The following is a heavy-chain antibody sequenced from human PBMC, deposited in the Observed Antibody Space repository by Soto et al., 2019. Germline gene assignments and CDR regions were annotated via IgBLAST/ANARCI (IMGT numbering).Heavy chain of an antibody. CDR1: GFTFSSYA. Sequence: EVQLLESGGGLVQPGGSLRLSCAASGFTFSSYAMSWVRQAPGKGLEWVSAISGSGGSTYYADSVKGRFTISRDNSKNTVDLQVNSRRAEDTAVYYCVKDEQQLVRRLYYYYYSIDVWGKGSPVTVSS. J-gene: IGHJ6*03. CDR3: VKDEQQLVRRLYYYYYSIDV. CDR2: ISGSGGST. V-gene: IGHV3-23*01. D-gene: IGHD6-13*01.